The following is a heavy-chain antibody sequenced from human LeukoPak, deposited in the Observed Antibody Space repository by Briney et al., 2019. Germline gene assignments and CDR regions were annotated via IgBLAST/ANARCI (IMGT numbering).Heavy chain of an antibody. D-gene: IGHD3-10*01. CDR1: GFTFSSYE. CDR3: AGDHLAYGSGSYYSSFGMDV. V-gene: IGHV3-48*03. J-gene: IGHJ6*02. Sequence: GGSLRLSCAASGFTFSSYEMNWVRQAPGKGLEWVSYISSSGSTIYYADSVKGRFTISRDNAKNSLYLQMNSLRAEDTAVYYCAGDHLAYGSGSYYSSFGMDVWGQGTTVTVSS. CDR2: ISSSGSTI.